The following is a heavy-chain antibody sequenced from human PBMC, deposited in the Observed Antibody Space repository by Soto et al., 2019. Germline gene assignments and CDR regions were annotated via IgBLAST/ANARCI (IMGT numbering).Heavy chain of an antibody. Sequence: EVQLAESGGGMVQPGGSLRLSCVASGFTFSSYDMHWIRQAPGKGLEYVSSISSNGGTTYYGNSVKGRFTISRDNSKNTLYLQMSSLSAEDPAVYYCVRRVSGNYDYWGQGTLVTVSS. CDR1: GFTFSSYD. CDR2: ISSNGGTT. V-gene: IGHV3-64*01. D-gene: IGHD1-7*01. J-gene: IGHJ4*02. CDR3: VRRVSGNYDY.